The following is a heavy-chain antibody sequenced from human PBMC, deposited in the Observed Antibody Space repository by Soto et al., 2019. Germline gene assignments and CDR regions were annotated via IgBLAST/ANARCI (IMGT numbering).Heavy chain of an antibody. Sequence: PSETLSLTCTVSGGSISSYYWSWIRQHPGKGLEWIGYIYYSGSTYYNPSLKSRVTISVDTSKNQFSLKLSSVTAADTAVYYCARSTYQYYYDSSGLIDYWGQGTLVTVSS. J-gene: IGHJ4*02. D-gene: IGHD3-22*01. CDR3: ARSTYQYYYDSSGLIDY. V-gene: IGHV4-59*06. CDR1: GGSISSYY. CDR2: IYYSGST.